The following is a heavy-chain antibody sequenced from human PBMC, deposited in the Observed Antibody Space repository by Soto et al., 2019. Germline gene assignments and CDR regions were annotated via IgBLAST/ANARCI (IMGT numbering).Heavy chain of an antibody. CDR1: GGSISSNY. V-gene: IGHV4-59*01. CDR3: ARATRVGAADY. J-gene: IGHJ4*02. D-gene: IGHD1-26*01. Sequence: QVQLQESGPGLVKASETLSLTCTASGGSISSNYWNWIRQPPGKGLEWIAYIYDSGSTKYSPSLKSRVTMSVDTSKNQFSLKVTSVTAADTAVYYCARATRVGAADYWGQGTLVTVSS. CDR2: IYDSGST.